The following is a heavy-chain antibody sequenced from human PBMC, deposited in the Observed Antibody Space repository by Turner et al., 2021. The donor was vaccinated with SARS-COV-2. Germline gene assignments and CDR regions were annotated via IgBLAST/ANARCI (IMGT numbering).Heavy chain of an antibody. CDR1: GFTFSSYW. V-gene: IGHV3-7*01. CDR3: ARDVLVSAGYAMDV. Sequence: EVQLVESGGGLVQPGGSLRLSCAASGFTFSSYWMSWVRQAPGKGLEWVANIKQDGSEKYYVDSVKCRFTISRDNAKNSLYLQMNSLRAEDTAVYYCARDVLVSAGYAMDVWGQGTTVTVSS. J-gene: IGHJ6*02. CDR2: IKQDGSEK. D-gene: IGHD2-15*01.